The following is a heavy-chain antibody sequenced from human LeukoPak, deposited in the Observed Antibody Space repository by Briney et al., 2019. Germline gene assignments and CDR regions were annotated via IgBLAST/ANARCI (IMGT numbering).Heavy chain of an antibody. V-gene: IGHV3-30-3*01. CDR3: ARDGSTYGTR. D-gene: IGHD1-7*01. Sequence: GGSLRLSCAASGFTFSSYAMHWVRQAPGKGLGWVAVLSYDGSNKYYADSVKGRFTISRDNSKNTLYLQMNSLRAEDTAVYYCARDGSTYGTRWGQGTLVTVSS. CDR1: GFTFSSYA. CDR2: LSYDGSNK. J-gene: IGHJ4*02.